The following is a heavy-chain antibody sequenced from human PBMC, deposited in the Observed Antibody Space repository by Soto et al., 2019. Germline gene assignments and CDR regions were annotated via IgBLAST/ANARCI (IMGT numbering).Heavy chain of an antibody. Sequence: GESLKISCTGFGYTFTTFWNSWVRQMPGRGSEWMGRIDPRDSYTNYSPSFQGHVTISADKSISTAYLQWGSLKASDTAMYYCARLFCSSSTCDSWFDPWGQGTLVTVSS. CDR3: ARLFCSSSTCDSWFDP. V-gene: IGHV5-10-1*01. J-gene: IGHJ5*02. CDR2: IDPRDSYT. CDR1: GYTFTTFW. D-gene: IGHD2-2*01.